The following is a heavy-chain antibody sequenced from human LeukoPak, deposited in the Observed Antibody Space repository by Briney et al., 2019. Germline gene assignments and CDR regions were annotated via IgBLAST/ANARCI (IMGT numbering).Heavy chain of an antibody. CDR1: GYTFSGFY. V-gene: IGHV1-46*01. Sequence: ASVKVSCKASGYTFSGFYVHWVRQAPGQGLEWMGIIKVSGGRTEYAQKFQGRVTVTRDMSTSTVYMELNNLRSEDTAVYYCAREPPESYYFDNWGQGTLVRLL. CDR2: IKVSGGRT. J-gene: IGHJ4*02. CDR3: AREPPESYYFDN.